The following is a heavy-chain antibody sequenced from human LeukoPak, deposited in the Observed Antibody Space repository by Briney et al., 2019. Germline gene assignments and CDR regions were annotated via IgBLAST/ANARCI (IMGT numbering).Heavy chain of an antibody. CDR2: ISNNGKA. V-gene: IGHV4-4*09. CDR1: GGSISSSS. J-gene: IGHJ6*03. CDR3: ARRVVSAKFRNLLYYYMDV. D-gene: IGHD2-15*01. Sequence: SETLSLTCTVSGGSISSSSWSWMRQSPGKGLESIGYISNNGKAKYKSSFEGRVTMSVDTSKSQFSLNLSSVTAADTAVYYCARRVVSAKFRNLLYYYMDVWGKGTGVLVS.